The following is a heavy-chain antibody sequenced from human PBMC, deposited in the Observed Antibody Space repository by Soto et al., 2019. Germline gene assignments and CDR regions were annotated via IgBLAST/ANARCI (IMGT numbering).Heavy chain of an antibody. CDR3: ARDPGGTAAVGHGFDS. CDR2: LYTDGST. CDR1: GFIVSNNY. Sequence: EVQLVESGGALIQPGGSLRLSCAASGFIVSNNYMSWVRQAPGRGLEWVSVLYTDGSTYYADFVKGRFAISRDNSKNTLHLYMNSLSADDTALYYCARDPGGTAAVGHGFDSWGPGTLLTVSS. D-gene: IGHD6-25*01. V-gene: IGHV3-53*01. J-gene: IGHJ5*01.